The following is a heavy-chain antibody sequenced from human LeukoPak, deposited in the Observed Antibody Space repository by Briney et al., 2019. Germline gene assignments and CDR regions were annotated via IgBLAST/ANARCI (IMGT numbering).Heavy chain of an antibody. CDR2: IIPIFGTA. CDR1: GGTFSGYA. J-gene: IGHJ4*02. V-gene: IGHV1-69*05. Sequence: ASVKVSCKASGGTFSGYAISWVRQAPGQGLEWTGGIIPIFGTANYAQKFQGRVTITTDESTSTAYMELSSLRSEDTAVYYCARGGLVAPNRYRGFDYWGQGTLVTVSS. D-gene: IGHD5-12*01. CDR3: ARGGLVAPNRYRGFDY.